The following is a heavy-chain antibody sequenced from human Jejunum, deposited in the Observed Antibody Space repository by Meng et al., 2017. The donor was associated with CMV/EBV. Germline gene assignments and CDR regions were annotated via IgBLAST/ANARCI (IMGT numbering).Heavy chain of an antibody. CDR3: TRHSIVVVPAAGFDP. Sequence: LSDYTRQWGRQAPGKGLEGVGRSRSKTYSSVTAYAASVKGRFIISRDDSKNTAYLQMNSLKTEDTAVYYCTRHSIVVVPAAGFDPWGQGTLVTVSS. J-gene: IGHJ5*02. D-gene: IGHD2-2*01. V-gene: IGHV3-73*01. CDR1: LSDYT. CDR2: SRSKTYSSVT.